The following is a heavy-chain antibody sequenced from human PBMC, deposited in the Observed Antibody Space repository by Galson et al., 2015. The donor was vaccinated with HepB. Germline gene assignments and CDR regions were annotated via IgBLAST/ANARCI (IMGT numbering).Heavy chain of an antibody. V-gene: IGHV3-33*01. Sequence: SLRLSCAASGFTFSTYGMHWVRQAPGKGLEWVAVIWDDGSNKYYADSVKGRFTISRDNSKNTLYLQMNSLRAEDTAVYYCASGPWGIEYWGQGTLVTVSS. D-gene: IGHD7-27*01. CDR1: GFTFSTYG. CDR3: ASGPWGIEY. J-gene: IGHJ4*02. CDR2: IWDDGSNK.